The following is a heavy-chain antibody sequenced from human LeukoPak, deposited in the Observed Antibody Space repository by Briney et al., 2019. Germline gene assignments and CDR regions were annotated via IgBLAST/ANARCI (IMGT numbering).Heavy chain of an antibody. J-gene: IGHJ5*02. D-gene: IGHD5-12*01. CDR1: GGSISSGSYY. CDR3: ARDYIAANWFDP. V-gene: IGHV4-61*02. Sequence: SETLSLTCTVPGGSISSGSYYWSWIRQPAGKGLEWIGRIYTSGSTNYNPSLKSRVTISVDTSKNQFSLKLSSVTAADTAVYYCARDYIAANWFDPWGQGTLVTVSS. CDR2: IYTSGST.